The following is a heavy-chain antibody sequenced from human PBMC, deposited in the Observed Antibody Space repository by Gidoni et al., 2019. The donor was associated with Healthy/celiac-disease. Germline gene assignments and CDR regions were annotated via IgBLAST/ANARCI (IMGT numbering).Heavy chain of an antibody. CDR1: GFPFSSYS. D-gene: IGHD2-15*01. V-gene: IGHV3-21*01. CDR3: ARDHGGSKPGAFDI. CDR2: ISSSSSYI. J-gene: IGHJ3*02. Sequence: EVQLVESGGGLVKPGGSLRLSCAASGFPFSSYSMNWVRQAPGKGLEWVSSISSSSSYIYYADSVKGRFTISRDNAKNSLYLQMNSLRAEDTAVYYCARDHGGSKPGAFDIWGQGTMVTVSS.